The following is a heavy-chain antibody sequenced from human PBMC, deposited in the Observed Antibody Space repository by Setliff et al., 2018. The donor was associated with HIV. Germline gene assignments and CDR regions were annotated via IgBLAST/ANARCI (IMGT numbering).Heavy chain of an antibody. J-gene: IGHJ3*02. CDR2: ISWNSGSM. D-gene: IGHD1-26*01. Sequence: ALRLSCAASGFTFDDYAMHWVRQPPGKGLEWVSGISWNSGSMNYADSVKGRFAISRDNAKNFLYLQMNNLRPEDTAFYYCAKRAGVSGTWYGGPFDIWGQGTTVTVSS. CDR1: GFTFDDYA. V-gene: IGHV3-9*01. CDR3: AKRAGVSGTWYGGPFDI.